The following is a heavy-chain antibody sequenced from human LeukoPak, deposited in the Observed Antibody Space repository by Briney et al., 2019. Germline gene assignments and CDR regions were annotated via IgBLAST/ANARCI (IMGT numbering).Heavy chain of an antibody. CDR1: GFTFSSYA. J-gene: IGHJ4*02. Sequence: GGSLRLSCAASGFTFSSYAMSWVRQAPGKGLEWVSVISGTGGSTNYAESVKGRFTISRDNSKNTLYLQMNSLRAEDTAVYYCAKRLAYGSGSYYPPFDSWGQGTLVTVSS. CDR3: AKRLAYGSGSYYPPFDS. V-gene: IGHV3-23*01. D-gene: IGHD3-10*01. CDR2: ISGTGGST.